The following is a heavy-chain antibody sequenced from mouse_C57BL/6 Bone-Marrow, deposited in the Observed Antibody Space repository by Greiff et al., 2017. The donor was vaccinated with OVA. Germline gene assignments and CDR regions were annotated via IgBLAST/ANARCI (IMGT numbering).Heavy chain of an antibody. CDR3: ARPYYGRSYWYFEV. CDR1: GFTFSDYG. D-gene: IGHD1-1*01. CDR2: ISNLAYSI. J-gene: IGHJ1*03. Sequence: DVMLVESGGGLVQPGGSLKLSCAASGFTFSDYGMAWVRQAPRKGPEWVAFISNLAYSIYYADTVKGQFTISRENAKNTLYLEMNSLRSEDTAMYYCARPYYGRSYWYFEVWGTGTTVTVSS. V-gene: IGHV5-15*01.